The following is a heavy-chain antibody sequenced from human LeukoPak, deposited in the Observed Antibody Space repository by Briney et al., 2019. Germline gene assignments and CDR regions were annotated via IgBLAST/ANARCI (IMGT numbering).Heavy chain of an antibody. CDR1: GFTFSSYA. CDR2: ISGSGGST. V-gene: IGHV3-23*01. D-gene: IGHD3-3*01. Sequence: QPGGSLRLSCAASGFTFSSYAMSWVRQAPGKGLEWVSAISGSGGSTYYADSVKGRFTISRDNSKNTLYLQMNSLRAEDTAVYYCAKGLTIFGVVRDAFDIRGQGTMVTVSS. CDR3: AKGLTIFGVVRDAFDI. J-gene: IGHJ3*02.